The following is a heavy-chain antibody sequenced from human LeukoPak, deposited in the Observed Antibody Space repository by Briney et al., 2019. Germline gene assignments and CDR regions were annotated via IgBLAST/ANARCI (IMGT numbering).Heavy chain of an antibody. V-gene: IGHV4-59*08. CDR1: GGSISNYY. CDR2: IFDSGSI. D-gene: IGHD1-26*01. Sequence: PSETLSLTCTVSGGSISNYYWTWIRQPPGKGLEWIGYIFDSGSINYNPSLKSRVTMSVDTSKNQFSLKLSSVTAADTAVYYCASHRYSATYYDNCWGQGTLVTVSS. CDR3: ASHRYSATYYDNC. J-gene: IGHJ4*02.